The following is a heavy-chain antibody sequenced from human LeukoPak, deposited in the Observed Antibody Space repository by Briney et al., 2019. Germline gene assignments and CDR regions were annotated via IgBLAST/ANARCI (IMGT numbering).Heavy chain of an antibody. CDR1: GFTFSSYE. V-gene: IGHV3-48*03. CDR2: ISSSGSTI. D-gene: IGHD1-26*01. CDR3: AKGIVGATKGVDYYYGMDV. J-gene: IGHJ6*02. Sequence: GGSLRLSCAASGFTFSSYEMNWVRQAPGKGLEWVSYISSSGSTIYYADSVKGRFTISRDNSKNTLYLQMNSLRAEDTAVYYCAKGIVGATKGVDYYYGMDVWGQGTTVTVSS.